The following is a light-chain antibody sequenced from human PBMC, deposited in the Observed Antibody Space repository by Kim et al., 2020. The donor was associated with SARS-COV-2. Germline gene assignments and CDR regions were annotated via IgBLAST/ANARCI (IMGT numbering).Light chain of an antibody. J-gene: IGLJ1*01. CDR2: QDS. CDR3: QAWDSSTEV. CDR1: KLGDKY. Sequence: SYELTQPPSVSVSPGQTASITCSGDKLGDKYACWYQQKPGQSSVLVIYQDSKRPSGIPERFSGSNSGNTATLTISGTQAMDEAVYYCQAWDSSTEVFGTGTKVTVL. V-gene: IGLV3-1*01.